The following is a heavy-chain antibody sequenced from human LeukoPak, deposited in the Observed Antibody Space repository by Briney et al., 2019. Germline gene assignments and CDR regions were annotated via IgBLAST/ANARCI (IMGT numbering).Heavy chain of an antibody. J-gene: IGHJ4*02. V-gene: IGHV4-34*01. CDR2: IYHSGST. Sequence: SETLSLTCAVYGGSFSGYYWSWIRQPPGKGLEWIGEIYHSGSTKYNPSLKSRVTMSVDKSKNQFSLKLSSVTAADTAVYYCASNTYYGSGSYSDYWGQGTLVTVSS. CDR1: GGSFSGYY. CDR3: ASNTYYGSGSYSDY. D-gene: IGHD3-10*01.